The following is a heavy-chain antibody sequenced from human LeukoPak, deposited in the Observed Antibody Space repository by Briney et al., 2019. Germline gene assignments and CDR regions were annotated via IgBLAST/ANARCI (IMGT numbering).Heavy chain of an antibody. D-gene: IGHD3-22*01. CDR2: INPNSGGT. CDR3: ARDRVTMIVDYYYGMDV. Sequence: ASVKVSCKASGYTFTGYYMHWVRQAPGQGLEWMGWINPNSGGTNYAQKFQGRVTMTRDTSISTAYMELSRLRSDDTAVYYCARDRVTMIVDYYYGMDVWGQGTTVTVSS. CDR1: GYTFTGYY. V-gene: IGHV1-2*02. J-gene: IGHJ6*02.